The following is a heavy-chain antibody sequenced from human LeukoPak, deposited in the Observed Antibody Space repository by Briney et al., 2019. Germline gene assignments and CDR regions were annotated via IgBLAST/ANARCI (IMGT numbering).Heavy chain of an antibody. D-gene: IGHD3-10*01. CDR3: ARKSGSGNDY. CDR2: IYYSGST. J-gene: IGHJ4*01. CDR1: GGSISSSSYY. V-gene: IGHV4-39*01. Sequence: PSETLSLTCTVSGGSISSSSYYWGWVRQPPGRGLEWLGSIYYSGSTYYNPSLQSRVTISVNQSKNRFSLKLSSVTATDTAVYYRARKSGSGNDYWGQGTLVTVSS.